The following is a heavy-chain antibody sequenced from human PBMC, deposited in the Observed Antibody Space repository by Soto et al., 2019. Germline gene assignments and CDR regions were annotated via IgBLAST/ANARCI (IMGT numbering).Heavy chain of an antibody. CDR2: IYYSGST. CDR1: GGSISSGDYY. V-gene: IGHV4-31*03. D-gene: IGHD3-22*01. CDR3: ARLSSIDSSGYYLDY. Sequence: SETLSLTCTVSGGSISSGDYYWSWIRQHPGKGLEWFGYIYYSGSTHYSSSLKSRVTMSIDTSKNQFPLKLTSVTAADTAVYYCARLSSIDSSGYYLDYWGQGTLVTVSS. J-gene: IGHJ4*02.